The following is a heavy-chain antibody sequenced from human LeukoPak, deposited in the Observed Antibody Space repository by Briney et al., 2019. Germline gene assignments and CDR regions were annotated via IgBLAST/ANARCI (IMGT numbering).Heavy chain of an antibody. CDR2: ISSSSSSI. CDR3: ARDLGLDY. V-gene: IGHV3-48*01. Sequence: QPGGSLRLSCAASGFTFSSYSMNWVRQAPGKGLEWVSYISSSSSSIYHADSVKGRLTISRDNAKNSLYLQMNSLRAEDTAVYYCARDLGLDYWGQGTLVTVSS. J-gene: IGHJ4*02. D-gene: IGHD1-26*01. CDR1: GFTFSSYS.